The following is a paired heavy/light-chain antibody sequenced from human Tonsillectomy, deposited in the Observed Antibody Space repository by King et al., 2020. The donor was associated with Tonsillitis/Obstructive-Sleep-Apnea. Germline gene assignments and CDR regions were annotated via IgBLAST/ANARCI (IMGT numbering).Light chain of an antibody. J-gene: IGLJ2*01. CDR3: QSYDSSLSGVV. Sequence: QSVLTQPPSVSGAPGQRVTISCTGSSSNIGAGYDVHWYQHLPGTAPKLLIYGNSDRPSGVPDRFSGSKSGTSASLAITGLQAEDEADYYCQSYDSSLSGVVFGGGTKLTVL. V-gene: IGLV1-40*01. CDR2: GNS. CDR1: SSNIGAGYD.
Heavy chain of an antibody. CDR3: ARITCNGGGSCYSGYYYYYMDV. D-gene: IGHD2-15*01. CDR2: ILSNDEK. V-gene: IGHV2-26*01. Sequence: QVTLKESGPVLVKPTETLTLTCTVSGFSLSNARMGVSWIRQPPGKALEWLAHILSNDEKSYSTSLKSRLTISKDTSKSQVVLTMTNMDPVDTATYYCARITCNGGGSCYSGYYYYYMDVWGKGTTVTVSS. CDR1: GFSLSNARMG. J-gene: IGHJ6*03.